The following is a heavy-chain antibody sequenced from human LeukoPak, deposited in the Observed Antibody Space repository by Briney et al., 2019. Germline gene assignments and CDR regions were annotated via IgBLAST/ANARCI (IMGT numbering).Heavy chain of an antibody. Sequence: GESLKISCKGSGYSFTSYWIGWVRQTPGKGLEWMGIIYPGDSSTRYSPSLQGQVTISADKSISTAYLQWSSLEASDTAMYYCARRQTGAGESQYNWFDPWGQGTLVTVSS. D-gene: IGHD3-10*01. CDR1: GYSFTSYW. J-gene: IGHJ5*02. V-gene: IGHV5-51*01. CDR3: ARRQTGAGESQYNWFDP. CDR2: IYPGDSST.